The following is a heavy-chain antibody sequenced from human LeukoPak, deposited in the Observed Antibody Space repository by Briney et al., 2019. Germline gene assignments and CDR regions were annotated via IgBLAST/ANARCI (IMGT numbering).Heavy chain of an antibody. CDR2: ISYDGSNK. J-gene: IGHJ5*01. Sequence: GRSLRLSCAASGFTFSSYAMHWVRQAPGKGLEWVAVISYDGSNKYYADSVKGRFTISRDNSKNTLYLQMNSLRAEDTAVYYCARDPYYDFWGGYYTDLSDSWGQGTLVTVSS. CDR1: GFTFSSYA. CDR3: ARDPYYDFWGGYYTDLSDS. D-gene: IGHD3-3*01. V-gene: IGHV3-30*04.